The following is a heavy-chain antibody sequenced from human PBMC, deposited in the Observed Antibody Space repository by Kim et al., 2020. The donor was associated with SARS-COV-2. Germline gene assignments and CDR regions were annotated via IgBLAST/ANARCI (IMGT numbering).Heavy chain of an antibody. D-gene: IGHD1-26*01. J-gene: IGHJ3*02. CDR3: AKDLYSGSYPGAFDI. Sequence: GGSLRLSCAASGFTFDDYAMHWVRQAPGKGLEWVSGISWNSGSIGYADSVKGRFTISRDNAKNSLYLQMNSLRAEDTALYYCAKDLYSGSYPGAFDIWGQGTMVTVSS. CDR1: GFTFDDYA. CDR2: ISWNSGSI. V-gene: IGHV3-9*01.